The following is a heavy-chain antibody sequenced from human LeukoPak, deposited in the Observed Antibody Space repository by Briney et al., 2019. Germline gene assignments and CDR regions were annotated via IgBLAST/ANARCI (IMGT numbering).Heavy chain of an antibody. Sequence: SETLSLTCAVYGGSFSGYYWSWIRQPPGKGLEWIGEINHSGSTNYNPSLKSRVTISVDTSKNQFSLKLSSVTAADTAVYYCARGPNTKRYCSGGSCSHDAFDIWGQGTMVTVSS. V-gene: IGHV4-34*01. CDR3: ARGPNTKRYCSGGSCSHDAFDI. D-gene: IGHD2-15*01. CDR1: GGSFSGYY. J-gene: IGHJ3*02. CDR2: INHSGST.